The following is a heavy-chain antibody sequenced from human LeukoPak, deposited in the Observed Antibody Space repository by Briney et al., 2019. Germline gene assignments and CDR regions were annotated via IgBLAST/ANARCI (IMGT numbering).Heavy chain of an antibody. V-gene: IGHV4-34*01. D-gene: IGHD6-6*01. CDR3: ARVYSSSSGIDY. Sequence: PSETLSLTCTVSGGSISSYYWSWIRQPPGKGLEWIGEINHSGSTNYNPSLKSRVTISVDTSKNQFSLQLSSVTAADTAVYYCARVYSSSSGIDYWGQGTLVTVSS. CDR2: INHSGST. J-gene: IGHJ4*02. CDR1: GGSISSYY.